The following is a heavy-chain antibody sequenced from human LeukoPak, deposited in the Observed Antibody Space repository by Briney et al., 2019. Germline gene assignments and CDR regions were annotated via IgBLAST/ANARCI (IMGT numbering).Heavy chain of an antibody. V-gene: IGHV1-2*02. CDR3: ARAAAGYNWFDP. CDR2: INPNSGGT. D-gene: IGHD6-13*01. J-gene: IGHJ5*02. CDR1: GYTFTGYY. Sequence: GASVKVSCKASGYTFTGYYMHWVRQAPGQGLEWMGWINPNSGGTNYAQKFQGRVTMTRDTSISTAYMELSRLRSDDTAAYYCARAAAGYNWFDPWGQGTLVTVS.